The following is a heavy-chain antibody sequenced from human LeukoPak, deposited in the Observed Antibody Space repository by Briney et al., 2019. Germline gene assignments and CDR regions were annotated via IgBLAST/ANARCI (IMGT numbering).Heavy chain of an antibody. J-gene: IGHJ4*02. D-gene: IGHD6-13*01. CDR2: ISYDGSNK. Sequence: GRSLRLSCAASGFTFSTYGMHWVRQAPGKGLEGVAIISYDGSNKYYADSVKGRFTISRDNSKNTLYLQMNSLRADDTAVYYCAKGRGSWPCYFDYWGQGTLVTVSS. V-gene: IGHV3-33*05. CDR1: GFTFSTYG. CDR3: AKGRGSWPCYFDY.